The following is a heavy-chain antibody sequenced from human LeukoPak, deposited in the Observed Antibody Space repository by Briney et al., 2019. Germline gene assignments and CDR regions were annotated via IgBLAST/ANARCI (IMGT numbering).Heavy chain of an antibody. CDR1: GYSLSSGYY. CDR2: IYHSGAT. CDR3: ASHSPAADY. D-gene: IGHD2-15*01. J-gene: IGHJ4*02. V-gene: IGHV4-38-2*02. Sequence: SETLSLTCTVSGYSLSSGYYWGWIRQPPGKGLEWIARIYHSGATYYNMSLKSRVTMSVDTSKNQFSVKLSSVTAADTAVYYCASHSPAADYWGQGTLVTVSS.